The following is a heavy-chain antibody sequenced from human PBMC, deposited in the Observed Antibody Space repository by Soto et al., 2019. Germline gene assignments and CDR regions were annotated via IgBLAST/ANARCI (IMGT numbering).Heavy chain of an antibody. Sequence: PSETLSLTCTVSGGSISSGDYYWSWIRQPPGKGLEWIGYIYYSGSTYYNQSLKSRVTISVDTSKNKFSMKLSSVTAAVTAVYYFARAPFLYDFWSGYYRYYFDYWGQGTLVTVSS. CDR1: GGSISSGDYY. D-gene: IGHD3-3*01. J-gene: IGHJ4*02. CDR3: ARAPFLYDFWSGYYRYYFDY. V-gene: IGHV4-30-4*01. CDR2: IYYSGST.